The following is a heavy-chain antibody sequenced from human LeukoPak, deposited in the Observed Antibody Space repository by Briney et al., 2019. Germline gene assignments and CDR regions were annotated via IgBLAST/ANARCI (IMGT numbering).Heavy chain of an antibody. V-gene: IGHV1-69*13. Sequence: ASVKVSCKASGYTFTSYAMHWVRQAPGQGLEWMGGIIPMFGTANYAQKFQGRITITADESTSIVYMELNSLRSEDTAVYYCARDNLEYSYGQYAAFDIWGQGTMVTVSS. J-gene: IGHJ3*02. CDR2: IIPMFGTA. CDR3: ARDNLEYSYGQYAAFDI. CDR1: GYTFTSYA. D-gene: IGHD5-18*01.